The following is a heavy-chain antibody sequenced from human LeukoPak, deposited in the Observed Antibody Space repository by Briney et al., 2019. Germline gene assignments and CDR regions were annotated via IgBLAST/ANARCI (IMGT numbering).Heavy chain of an antibody. D-gene: IGHD3-22*01. CDR1: GYSFTTYW. V-gene: IGHV5-51*01. J-gene: IGHJ4*02. CDR2: IYPGDSGT. Sequence: GESLKISCKGSGYSFTTYWIGWVRQMLGKGLEWMGIIYPGDSGTTYSPSFQGQVTISVDRSISTAYLQWSSLKASDTAMYYCASGIGSGYLLDYWGQGTPVTVSS. CDR3: ASGIGSGYLLDY.